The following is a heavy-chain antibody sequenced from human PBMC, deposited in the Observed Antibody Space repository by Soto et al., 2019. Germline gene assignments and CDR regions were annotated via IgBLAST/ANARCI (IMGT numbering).Heavy chain of an antibody. J-gene: IGHJ6*02. CDR2: INGGGGRT. CDR1: GFTFSNYA. V-gene: IGHV3-23*01. CDR3: ARGRSQYSSSSKDV. D-gene: IGHD6-6*01. Sequence: GGSLRLSCAASGFTFSNYAMNWVRQAPGKGLEWVSVINGGGGRTYYADSVKGRFTISRDNSKNTVYLQMNSLRAEDTAMYYCARGRSQYSSSSKDVWGQGTTVTVSS.